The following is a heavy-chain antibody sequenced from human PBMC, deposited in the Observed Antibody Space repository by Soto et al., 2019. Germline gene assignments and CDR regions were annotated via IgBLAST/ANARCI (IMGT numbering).Heavy chain of an antibody. CDR2: IKSKTDGGTT. V-gene: IGHV3-15*01. D-gene: IGHD3-22*01. Sequence: EVQLVESGGGLVKPGGSLRLSCAASGFTFSNAWMSWVRQAPGKGLEWVGRIKSKTDGGTTDYAAPVKGRFTISRDDSKNTLYLQMNSLKTEDTAVYYCNTDPLYYYDSSGYYENAFDIWGQGTMVTVSS. CDR1: GFTFSNAW. CDR3: NTDPLYYYDSSGYYENAFDI. J-gene: IGHJ3*02.